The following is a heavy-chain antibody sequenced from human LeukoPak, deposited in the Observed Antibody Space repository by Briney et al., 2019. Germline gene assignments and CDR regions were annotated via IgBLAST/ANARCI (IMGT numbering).Heavy chain of an antibody. V-gene: IGHV3-9*01. J-gene: IGHJ4*02. D-gene: IGHD2-15*01. CDR2: ISWNSGSI. CDR3: ARDFSWAGGYFDY. CDR1: GFTFDDYA. Sequence: GGSLRLSCAASGFTFDDYAMHWVRQAPGKGLEWVSGISWNSGSIGYADSVKGRFTISRDNAKSSLYLQMNNLRAEDTPVYYCARDFSWAGGYFDYWGQGTLVTVSS.